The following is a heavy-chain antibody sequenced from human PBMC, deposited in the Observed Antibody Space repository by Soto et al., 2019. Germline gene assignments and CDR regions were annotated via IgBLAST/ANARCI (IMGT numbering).Heavy chain of an antibody. CDR1: GYSFTSYW. V-gene: IGHV5-51*01. CDR2: IYPGDSDT. D-gene: IGHD6-13*01. CDR3: ASLGIAAGYIDAFDI. J-gene: IGHJ3*02. Sequence: GESLKISCKGSGYSFTSYWIGWVRQMPGKGLEWMGIIYPGDSDTRYSPPFQGQVTISADKSISTAYLQWSSLKASDTAMYYCASLGIAAGYIDAFDIWGQGTMVTVSS.